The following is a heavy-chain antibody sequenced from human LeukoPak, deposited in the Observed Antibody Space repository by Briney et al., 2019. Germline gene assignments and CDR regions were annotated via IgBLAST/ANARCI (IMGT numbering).Heavy chain of an antibody. CDR2: INANSGDT. CDR3: ARVDASSWYYFEY. V-gene: IGHV1-2*02. Sequence: ASVKLSCKASGSTVTAYYMHWGRQAPGHGQEWMGWINANSGDTKFAQKFQDRVTMTRDTSISTAYMELSRLRSDDTAVYYCARVDASSWYYFEYWGQGTLVTVSS. J-gene: IGHJ4*02. CDR1: GSTVTAYY. D-gene: IGHD6-13*01.